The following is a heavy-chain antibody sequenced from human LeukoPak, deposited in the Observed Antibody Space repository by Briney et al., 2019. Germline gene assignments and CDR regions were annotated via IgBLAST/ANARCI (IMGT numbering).Heavy chain of an antibody. D-gene: IGHD2-8*02. CDR1: GDDHPTNKAT. V-gene: IGHV6-1*01. Sequence: SQTLSLTCPISGDDHPTNKATWNWIRQSPSRGLEGLGRTYYRSRWYNDYAVSVTSRITITHDTSTNQFSMHSNSSTPDDTALYDCFRLVVNSWLDYWGQGTMVTVSS. CDR2: TYYRSRWYN. CDR3: FRLVVNSWLDY. J-gene: IGHJ4*02.